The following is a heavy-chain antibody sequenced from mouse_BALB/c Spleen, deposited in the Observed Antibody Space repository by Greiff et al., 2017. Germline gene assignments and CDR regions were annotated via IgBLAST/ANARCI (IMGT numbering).Heavy chain of an antibody. J-gene: IGHJ2*01. CDR1: GYSITSDYA. Sequence: ESGPGLVKPSQSLSLTCTVTGYSITSDYAWNWIRQFPGNKLEWMGYISYSGSTSYNPSLKSRISITRDTSKNQFFLQLNSVTTEDTATYYCAREYRYYFDYWGQGTTLTVSS. CDR3: AREYRYYFDY. V-gene: IGHV3-2*02. D-gene: IGHD2-14*01. CDR2: ISYSGST.